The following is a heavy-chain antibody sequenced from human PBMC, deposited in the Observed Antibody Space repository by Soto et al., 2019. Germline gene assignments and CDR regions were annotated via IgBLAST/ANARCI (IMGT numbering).Heavy chain of an antibody. J-gene: IGHJ4*02. D-gene: IGHD6-6*01. V-gene: IGHV3-49*03. CDR3: TRAPGVSRSSYFDY. CDR2: IRSKAYGGTT. CDR1: GFTFGDYA. Sequence: PGGSLRLSCTASGFTFGDYAMSWFRQAPGKRLEWVGFIRSKAYGGTTEYAASVKGRFTISRDDSKSIAYLQMNSLKTEDTAVYYCTRAPGVSRSSYFDYWGQGTLVTVSS.